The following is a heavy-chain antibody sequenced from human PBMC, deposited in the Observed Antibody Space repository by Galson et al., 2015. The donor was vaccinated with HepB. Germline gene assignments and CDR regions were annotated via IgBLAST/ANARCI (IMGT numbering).Heavy chain of an antibody. V-gene: IGHV2-70*04. D-gene: IGHD6-19*01. Sequence: PALVKPTQTLTLTCTVSGFSLYSSGMRVSWIRQPPGKALEWLARIDWDDKKFYSTSLKTRVTISKDTSKNQVVLTMSNMDPVDTATYYCARMQWYTSAWTEYYFDYWGQGALVTVSS. CDR1: GFSLYSSGMR. J-gene: IGHJ4*02. CDR3: ARMQWYTSAWTEYYFDY. CDR2: IDWDDKK.